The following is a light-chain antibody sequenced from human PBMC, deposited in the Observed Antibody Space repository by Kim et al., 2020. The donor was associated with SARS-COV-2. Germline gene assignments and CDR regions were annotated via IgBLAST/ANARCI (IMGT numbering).Light chain of an antibody. CDR2: GAS. CDR3: QQYGPSVT. J-gene: IGKJ5*01. Sequence: LSPGERATLSCRASQSVTSSYLAWYQQKPGQAPRLLIYGASFRATDIPDRFSGSGSGTDFTLTISRLEAEDFAVYYCQQYGPSVTFGQGTRLEIK. CDR1: QSVTSSY. V-gene: IGKV3-20*01.